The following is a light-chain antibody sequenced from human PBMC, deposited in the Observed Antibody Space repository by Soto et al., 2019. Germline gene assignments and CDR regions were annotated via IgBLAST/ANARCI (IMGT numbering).Light chain of an antibody. J-gene: IGKJ1*01. CDR3: QQYGSSPPWT. CDR2: DAS. CDR1: ESVSSSY. V-gene: IGKV3-20*01. Sequence: EIVLTQSPGTLSLSPGERATLSCRASESVSSSYLAWYQQKPGQAPRLLIFDASSRATGTPDRFSGSGSGTDFTLTISRLEPEDFAVYYCQQYGSSPPWTFGQGTKVDIK.